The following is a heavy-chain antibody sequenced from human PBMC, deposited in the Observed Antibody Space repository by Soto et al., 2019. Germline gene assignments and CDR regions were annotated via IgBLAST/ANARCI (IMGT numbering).Heavy chain of an antibody. D-gene: IGHD2-21*02. J-gene: IGHJ4*02. V-gene: IGHV1-69*06. Sequence: SVKVSCKASGGTFSSYAISWVRQAPGQGLEWMGGIIPIFGTANYAQKFQGRVTITADKSTSTAYMELSSLRSEDTAVYYCASRRGTANQYYFDYWGQGTLVTVSS. CDR3: ASRRGTANQYYFDY. CDR2: IIPIFGTA. CDR1: GGTFSSYA.